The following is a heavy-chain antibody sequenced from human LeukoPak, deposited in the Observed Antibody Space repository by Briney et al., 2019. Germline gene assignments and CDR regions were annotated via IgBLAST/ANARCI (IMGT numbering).Heavy chain of an antibody. CDR1: GFNFIIYW. Sequence: GGSQSLSCAPSGFNFIIYWMTWVRHAPGGGLEWVANIRQDEGGKFYTDSETGRFTISRENAKIAVYLQMDGLRAEDTAVYYCARDYGHCCYDYLPYYWGQGTLVTVS. D-gene: IGHD5-12*01. V-gene: IGHV3-7*01. CDR3: ARDYGHCCYDYLPYY. CDR2: IRQDEGGK. J-gene: IGHJ4*02.